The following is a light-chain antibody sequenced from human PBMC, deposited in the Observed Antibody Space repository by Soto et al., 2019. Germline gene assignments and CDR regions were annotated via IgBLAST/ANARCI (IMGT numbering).Light chain of an antibody. CDR3: HQYANSPQT. V-gene: IGKV3-20*01. Sequence: EIVLTQSPGTLSLSPGERATLSCRASQSVGNNYLAWYQQKPGQAPRLPIYNTSRRATGISDTFSGGGSGTDFTLTIGRLEPEDFAVYYCHQYANSPQTCGQGTPLEIK. CDR1: QSVGNNY. J-gene: IGKJ5*01. CDR2: NTS.